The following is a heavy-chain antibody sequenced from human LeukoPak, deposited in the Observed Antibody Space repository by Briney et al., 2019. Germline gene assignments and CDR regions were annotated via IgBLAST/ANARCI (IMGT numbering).Heavy chain of an antibody. J-gene: IGHJ4*02. Sequence: SGGSLRLSCAASGFTVSSNYMSWVRQAPGKGLEWVSVIYSGGTTYYADSVKGRFTISRDNSKNTLYLQMNSLRAEDTAVYYCARGSIRAFGYWGQGTLVTVSS. V-gene: IGHV3-53*01. CDR2: IYSGGTT. CDR1: GFTVSSNY. CDR3: ARGSIRAFGY.